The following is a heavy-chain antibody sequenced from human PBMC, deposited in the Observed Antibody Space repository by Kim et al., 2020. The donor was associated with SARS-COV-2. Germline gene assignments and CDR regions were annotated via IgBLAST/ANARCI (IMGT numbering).Heavy chain of an antibody. J-gene: IGHJ4*02. Sequence: SETLSLTCTVSGGSISSYYWSWIRQPPGKGLEWIGYIYYSGSTNYNPSLKSRVTISVDTSKNQFSLKLSSVTAADTAVYYCARDVLGLSEGGALDYWGQGTLVTVSS. CDR2: IYYSGST. D-gene: IGHD2-8*01. CDR1: GGSISSYY. CDR3: ARDVLGLSEGGALDY. V-gene: IGHV4-59*13.